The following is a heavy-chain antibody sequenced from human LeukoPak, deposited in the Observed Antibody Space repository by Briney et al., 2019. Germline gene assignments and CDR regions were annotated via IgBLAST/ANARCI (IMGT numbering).Heavy chain of an antibody. CDR2: INPNTDGT. D-gene: IGHD5-24*01. CDR3: ARVGDGLNDAFDI. Sequence: ASVKVSCKASRYTFTGYYMNWVRQAPGQGVEWVGRINPNTDGTNYAQNFQGRVTITKDTSISTASMELRRLRSDDTAVYYCARVGDGLNDAFDIWLEGRMVSVRS. V-gene: IGHV1-2*06. CDR1: RYTFTGYY. J-gene: IGHJ3*02.